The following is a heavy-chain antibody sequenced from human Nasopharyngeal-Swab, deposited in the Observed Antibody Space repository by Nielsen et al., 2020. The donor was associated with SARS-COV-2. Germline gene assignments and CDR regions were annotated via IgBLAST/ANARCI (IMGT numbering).Heavy chain of an antibody. V-gene: IGHV1-2*06. CDR1: GYTFTGYY. CDR3: AREPRYSYGLFDP. J-gene: IGHJ5*02. CDR2: INPNSGGT. D-gene: IGHD5-18*01. Sequence: ASVKVSCKASGYTFTGYYMHWVRQAPGQGLEWMGRINPNSGGTNHAQKFQGRVTMTRDTSISTAYMELSRLRSDDTAVYYCAREPRYSYGLFDPWGQGTLVTVSS.